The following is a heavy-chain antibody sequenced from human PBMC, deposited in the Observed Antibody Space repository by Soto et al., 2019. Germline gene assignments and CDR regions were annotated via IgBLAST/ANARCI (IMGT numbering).Heavy chain of an antibody. CDR2: ISYDGSNK. V-gene: IGHV3-30*18. J-gene: IGHJ6*02. CDR1: GFTFSSYG. Sequence: PWGSLSLSCAAPGFTFSSYGMHWVRQAPGKGLEWVAVISYDGSNKYYADSVKGRFTISRDNSKNTPYLQRNSLRAEDTAVYYCAKGYSNYVYYYYGMDVWGQGTTVTVSS. D-gene: IGHD4-4*01. CDR3: AKGYSNYVYYYYGMDV.